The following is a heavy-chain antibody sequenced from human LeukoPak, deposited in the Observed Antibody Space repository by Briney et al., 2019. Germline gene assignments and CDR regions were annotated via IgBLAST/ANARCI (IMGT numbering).Heavy chain of an antibody. D-gene: IGHD3-16*01. CDR2: IDNAGGT. Sequence: GGSLRLSCAASGFTFSSYDMHWVRQATGKGLEWVAAIDNAGGTYYPGSVKGRFTISRDSSKNTLYLQMNSLRADDTAVYYCARHSYTLPDYWGQGTLVTVSS. V-gene: IGHV3-13*04. CDR1: GFTFSSYD. CDR3: ARHSYTLPDY. J-gene: IGHJ4*02.